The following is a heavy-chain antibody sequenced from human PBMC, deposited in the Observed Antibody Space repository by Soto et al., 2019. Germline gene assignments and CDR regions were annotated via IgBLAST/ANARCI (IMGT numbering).Heavy chain of an antibody. CDR1: GYTFTYRY. V-gene: IGHV1-45*02. D-gene: IGHD2-2*01. CDR3: ASHPAPTPHNYGMDV. CDR2: ITPFNGNT. Sequence: QMQLVQSGAEVKKTGSSVKVSCKASGYTFTYRYLHWVRQAPGQALEWMGWITPFNGNTNYAQKFQDGGTITRDRSMSTAYMELSSLRSEDTAMYYCASHPAPTPHNYGMDVWGQGTTVTVSS. J-gene: IGHJ6*02.